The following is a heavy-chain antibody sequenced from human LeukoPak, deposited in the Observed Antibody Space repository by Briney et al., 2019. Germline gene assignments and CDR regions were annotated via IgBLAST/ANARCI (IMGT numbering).Heavy chain of an antibody. J-gene: IGHJ6*03. CDR1: GFTFDDYG. D-gene: IGHD3-3*01. Sequence: VGSLRLSXAASGFTFDDYGMSWVRQAPGEGREWVAGINWIGGSTGYADSVKGRFTISRDNDKNSPYLQMNSLRAEDTALYYCARYSYYDFWSGYMDVWGKGTTVTVSS. V-gene: IGHV3-20*04. CDR2: INWIGGST. CDR3: ARYSYYDFWSGYMDV.